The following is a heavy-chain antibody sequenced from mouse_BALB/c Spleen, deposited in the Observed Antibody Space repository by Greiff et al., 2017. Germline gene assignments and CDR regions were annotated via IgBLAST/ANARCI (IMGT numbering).Heavy chain of an antibody. D-gene: IGHD2-3*01. Sequence: EVMLVESGGGLVKLGGSLKLSCAASGFTFSSYYMSWVRQTPEKRLELVAAINSNGGSTYYPDTVKGRFTISRDNAKNTLYLQMSSLKSEDTALYYCARQGIYDGYYVFFAYGGQGTLVTVSA. CDR1: GFTFSSYY. V-gene: IGHV5-6-2*01. CDR2: INSNGGST. J-gene: IGHJ3*01. CDR3: ARQGIYDGYYVFFAY.